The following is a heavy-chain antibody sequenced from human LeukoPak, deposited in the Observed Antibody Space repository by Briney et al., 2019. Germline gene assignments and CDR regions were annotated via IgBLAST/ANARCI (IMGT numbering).Heavy chain of an antibody. D-gene: IGHD6-19*01. CDR1: GFTFSRYA. CDR2: ISSDGSNK. V-gene: IGHV3-30-3*01. J-gene: IGHJ4*02. CDR3: ARTDISGWSRPLDC. Sequence: GGSLRLSCAASGFTFSRYALHWVRQAPGKGLEWVAVISSDGSNKYYAGSVEGRFTISRDNYNNTLPLQMNSLRAEDTAVYYCARTDISGWSRPLDCWGQGTLVTVSS.